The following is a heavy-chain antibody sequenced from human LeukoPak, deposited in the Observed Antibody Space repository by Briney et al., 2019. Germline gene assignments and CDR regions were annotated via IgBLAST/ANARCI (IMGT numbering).Heavy chain of an antibody. CDR3: ARDDYGDFADY. V-gene: IGHV3-7*01. D-gene: IGHD4-17*01. CDR1: GFTFSSYL. J-gene: IGHJ4*02. CDR2: KKQDGSEK. Sequence: PGGSLRLSCAASGFTFSSYLMSWVRQAAGRGLEWVANKKQDGSEKYYVDSVKGRFNISRDNAKNALYLQMNSLRAEDTAVYYCARDDYGDFADYWGQGTLVTVSS.